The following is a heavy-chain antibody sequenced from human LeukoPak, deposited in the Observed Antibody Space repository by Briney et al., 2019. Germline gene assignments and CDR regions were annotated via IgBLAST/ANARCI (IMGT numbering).Heavy chain of an antibody. Sequence: GGSLGLSCAASGFTFSSYWMSWVRQAPGKGLEWVANIKQDGSEKYYVDSVKGRFTISRDKAKDSLYLQMNSLRAEDTAVYYCARDNGYCSSTSCYSWFDPWGQGTLVTVSS. CDR2: IKQDGSEK. J-gene: IGHJ5*02. V-gene: IGHV3-7*01. CDR3: ARDNGYCSSTSCYSWFDP. CDR1: GFTFSSYW. D-gene: IGHD2-2*03.